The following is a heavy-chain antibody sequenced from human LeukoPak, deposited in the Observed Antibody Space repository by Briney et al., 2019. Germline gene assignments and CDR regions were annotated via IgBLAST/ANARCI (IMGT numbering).Heavy chain of an antibody. V-gene: IGHV3-20*04. Sequence: GGSLRLSCAASGFTFDDYGLSWVRQAPGKGLEWVSGINWNGGSTGYADSVKGRFTISRDNSKNTLYLQMNSLRAEDTAVYYCAKGQWPVISGNWFDPWGQGTLVTVSS. CDR1: GFTFDDYG. J-gene: IGHJ5*02. D-gene: IGHD6-19*01. CDR3: AKGQWPVISGNWFDP. CDR2: INWNGGST.